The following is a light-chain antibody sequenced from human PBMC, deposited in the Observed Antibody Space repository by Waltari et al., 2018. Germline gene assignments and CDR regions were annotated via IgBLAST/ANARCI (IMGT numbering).Light chain of an antibody. J-gene: IGLJ2*01. V-gene: IGLV2-23*02. Sequence: QSALTQPASVSGSPGQSITISCTGTSSDVGSYHLVSWYQQHPGKAPKVMIYEVNKRPSGLSNRFSGSKSGNTASLTISGLQAEDEADYYCCSYAGSDTHVIFGGGTKLTVL. CDR3: CSYAGSDTHVI. CDR1: SSDVGSYHL. CDR2: EVN.